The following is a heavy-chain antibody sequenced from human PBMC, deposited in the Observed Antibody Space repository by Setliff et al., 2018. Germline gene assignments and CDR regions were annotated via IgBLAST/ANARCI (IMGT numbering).Heavy chain of an antibody. CDR3: ARGYYNFLSGYYTPYYFDY. CDR2: VYTTGST. Sequence: SETLSLTCTVSGDSIINYYWSWIRQPPGKGLEWIGSVYTTGSTNYNPSLKRRVTISVDTSKNQFSLKLSSVTAADTAVYFCARGYYNFLSGYYTPYYFDYWGQGTLVTVSS. D-gene: IGHD3-3*01. CDR1: GDSIINYY. J-gene: IGHJ4*02. V-gene: IGHV4-59*01.